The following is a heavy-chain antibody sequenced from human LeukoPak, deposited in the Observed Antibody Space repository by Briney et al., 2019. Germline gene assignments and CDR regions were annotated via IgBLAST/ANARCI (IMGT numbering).Heavy chain of an antibody. D-gene: IGHD3-10*01. CDR2: INPSGGST. CDR1: GYTFTSYY. Sequence: VASVKVSCKASGYTFTSYYMHWVRQAPGQRLEWMGIINPSGGSTSYAQKFQGRVTMTRDTSTSTVYMELSSLRSEDTAVYYCASGTMVRGVITHFDYWGQGTLVTVSS. J-gene: IGHJ4*02. CDR3: ASGTMVRGVITHFDY. V-gene: IGHV1-46*01.